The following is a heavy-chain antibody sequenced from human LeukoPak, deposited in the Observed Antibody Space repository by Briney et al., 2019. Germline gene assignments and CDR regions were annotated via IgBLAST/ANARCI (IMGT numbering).Heavy chain of an antibody. Sequence: ASVTVSCKASGYTFTSYGISWVRQAPGQGLEWMGWISAYNGNTNYAQKLQGRVTMTTDTSTSTAYMELRSLRSDDTAVYYCARDLDSGYDMSFDYWGQGTLVTVSS. D-gene: IGHD5-12*01. CDR2: ISAYNGNT. V-gene: IGHV1-18*04. J-gene: IGHJ4*02. CDR3: ARDLDSGYDMSFDY. CDR1: GYTFTSYG.